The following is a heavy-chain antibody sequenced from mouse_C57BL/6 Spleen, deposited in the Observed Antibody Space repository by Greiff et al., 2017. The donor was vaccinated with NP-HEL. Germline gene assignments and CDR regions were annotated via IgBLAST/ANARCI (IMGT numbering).Heavy chain of an antibody. CDR3: ARYEHWEYYGSSSDD. CDR1: GYTFTSYW. J-gene: IGHJ2*01. Sequence: QVQLQQSGAELVKPGASVKMSCKASGYTFTSYWITWVKQRPGQGLEWIGDIYPGSGSTNYNEKFKSKATLTVDTSSSTAYMQLSSLTSEDSAVYYCARYEHWEYYGSSSDDWGQGTTLTVSS. D-gene: IGHD1-1*01. CDR2: IYPGSGST. V-gene: IGHV1-55*01.